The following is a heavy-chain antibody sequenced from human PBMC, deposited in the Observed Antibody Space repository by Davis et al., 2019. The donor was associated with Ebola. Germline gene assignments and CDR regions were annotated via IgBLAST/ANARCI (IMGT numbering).Heavy chain of an antibody. CDR3: AKGKWSTSSESLYNYATDV. CDR2: LTGSGDRT. V-gene: IGHV3-23*01. D-gene: IGHD6-6*01. J-gene: IGHJ6*02. Sequence: GGSLRLSCAASGFSLNTYAMNWVRQAPGKGLEWVSTLTGSGDRTYYADSVRGRFTISRDVSKNTLFLQMNSLRAEDTAVYYCAKGKWSTSSESLYNYATDVWGQGTTVSVSS. CDR1: GFSLNTYA.